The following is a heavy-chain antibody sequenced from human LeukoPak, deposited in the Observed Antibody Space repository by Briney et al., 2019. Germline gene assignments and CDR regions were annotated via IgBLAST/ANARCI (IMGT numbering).Heavy chain of an antibody. V-gene: IGHV3-11*04. CDR2: ISSSGSTI. D-gene: IGHD3-10*01. CDR1: GFTFSDYY. J-gene: IGHJ6*02. CDR3: ARELATYYYGSGSYYKPPYYYYGMDV. Sequence: GGSLRLSCAASGFTFSDYYMSWIRQAPGKGLEWVSYISSSGSTIYYADSVKGRFTISRDNAKNSLYLQMNSLRAEDTAVYYCARELATYYYGSGSYYKPPYYYYGMDVWGQGTTVTVSS.